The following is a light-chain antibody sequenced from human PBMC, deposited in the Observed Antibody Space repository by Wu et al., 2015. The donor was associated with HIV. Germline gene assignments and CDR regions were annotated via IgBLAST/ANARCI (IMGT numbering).Light chain of an antibody. CDR2: GAS. CDR1: QSVSSSF. Sequence: EIMMTQSPATLSVFPGERATLSCRASQSVSSSFLAWYQQKPGQAPRLLIYGASSRATGIPDRFSGSGSGTDFTLTISRLEPEDFAVYYCQQYGGSPPLYSFGQGTKLEIK. J-gene: IGKJ2*03. CDR3: QQYGGSPPLYS. V-gene: IGKV3-20*01.